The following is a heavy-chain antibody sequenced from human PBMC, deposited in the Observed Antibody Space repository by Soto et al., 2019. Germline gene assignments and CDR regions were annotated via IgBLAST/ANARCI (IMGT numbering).Heavy chain of an antibody. V-gene: IGHV4-34*01. Sequence: QVQLQQWGAGLLKPSETLSLTCAVYGGSFSGYYWSWIRQPPGKGLEWIGEINHSGSTNYNPSLKSRVTISVDTSKNQFSLKLSSVTAADTAVYYCARGWLGATGSFDYWGQGTLVTVSS. J-gene: IGHJ4*02. CDR1: GGSFSGYY. D-gene: IGHD5-12*01. CDR2: INHSGST. CDR3: ARGWLGATGSFDY.